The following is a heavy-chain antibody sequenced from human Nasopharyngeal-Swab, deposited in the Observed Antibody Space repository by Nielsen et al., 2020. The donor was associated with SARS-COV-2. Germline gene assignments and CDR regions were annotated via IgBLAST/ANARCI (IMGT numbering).Heavy chain of an antibody. V-gene: IGHV3-7*01. Sequence: GGSLRLSCAASGFTFSSYWMCWVRQAPGKGLEWVANIKQDGSEKYYVDSVKGRFTISRDNAKNSLYLQMNSLRAEDTAVYYCASLGDDYWYFDLWGRGTLVTVSS. CDR3: ASLGDDYWYFDL. D-gene: IGHD4-17*01. CDR1: GFTFSSYW. J-gene: IGHJ2*01. CDR2: IKQDGSEK.